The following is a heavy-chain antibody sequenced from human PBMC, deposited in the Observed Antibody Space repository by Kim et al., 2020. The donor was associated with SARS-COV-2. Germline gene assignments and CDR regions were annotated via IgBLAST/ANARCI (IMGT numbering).Heavy chain of an antibody. CDR3: ARGFPGYSNSWYFSRGYYFEY. D-gene: IGHD6-13*01. Sequence: SETLSLTCAVYGGSFSGYYWSWIRQPPEKGLEWIGEINHSGSTNYNPSLKSRVTISVDTSKNQFSLKLSSVTAADTAVYYCARGFPGYSNSWYFSRGYYFEYWGQGTLVTVSP. V-gene: IGHV4-34*01. CDR1: GGSFSGYY. J-gene: IGHJ4*02. CDR2: INHSGST.